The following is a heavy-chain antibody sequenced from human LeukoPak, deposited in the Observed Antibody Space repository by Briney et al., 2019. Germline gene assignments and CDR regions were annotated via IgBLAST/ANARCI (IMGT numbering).Heavy chain of an antibody. J-gene: IGHJ4*02. CDR3: AKDLLAAAVLYYFDY. CDR1: GFTFSSYA. V-gene: IGHV3-23*01. CDR2: ISGSGGST. D-gene: IGHD6-13*01. Sequence: GGSLRLSCAASGFTFSSYAMSWVRQAPGKGLEWVSAISGSGGSTYYADSVKGRFTISRDNSKNTLYLQMNRLRAEDTAVYYCAKDLLAAAVLYYFDYWGQGTLVTVSS.